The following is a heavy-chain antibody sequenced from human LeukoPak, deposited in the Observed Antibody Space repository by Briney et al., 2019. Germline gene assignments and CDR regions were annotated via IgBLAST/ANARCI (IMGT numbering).Heavy chain of an antibody. J-gene: IGHJ5*02. D-gene: IGHD3-22*01. CDR2: IRSKANTYAT. CDR1: GFTLSGSA. V-gene: IGHV3-73*01. CDR3: TRRSTDDSSGYYST. Sequence: GGSLTLSCAASGFTLSGSAMHWVRQASGKGLEWVGRIRSKANTYATAYAASVRGRFTISRDESKNTAYLQMNSLKTEDMAVYYCTRRSTDDSSGYYSTWGQGTLVTVSS.